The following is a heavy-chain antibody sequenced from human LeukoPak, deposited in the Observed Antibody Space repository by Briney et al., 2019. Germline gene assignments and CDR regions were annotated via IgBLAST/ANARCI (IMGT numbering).Heavy chain of an antibody. CDR2: ISYDGSNK. CDR1: GFTFSSYA. J-gene: IGHJ3*02. CDR3: AKATYYYDSSGYPGDAFDI. D-gene: IGHD3-22*01. Sequence: GGSLRLSCAASGFTFSSYAMHWVRQAPGKGLEWVAVISYDGSNKYYADSVKGRFTISRDNSKNTLYLQMNSLRAEDTAVYYCAKATYYYDSSGYPGDAFDIWGQGTMVTVSS. V-gene: IGHV3-30*04.